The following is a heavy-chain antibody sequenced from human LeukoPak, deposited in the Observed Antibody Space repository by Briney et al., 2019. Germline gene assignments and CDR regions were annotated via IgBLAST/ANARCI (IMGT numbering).Heavy chain of an antibody. CDR2: IYYNGDT. CDR3: VRGPYGASISNWFDP. J-gene: IGHJ5*02. D-gene: IGHD4/OR15-4a*01. Sequence: SKTLSLTCSVSGYSISSGYYWGWIRQTPGKGLEWIGYIYYNGDTHYNPSLNSRLSMSVDTPNKQFSLNLRSVTAADTAVYYCVRGPYGASISNWFDPWGQGLLVTVSS. V-gene: IGHV4-38-2*02. CDR1: GYSISSGYY.